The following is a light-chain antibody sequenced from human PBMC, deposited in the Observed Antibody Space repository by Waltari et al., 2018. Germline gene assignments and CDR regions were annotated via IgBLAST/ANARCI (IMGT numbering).Light chain of an antibody. Sequence: EIVLTQSPGTLSLSPGERATLPFRASQSVSRALAWYQQKPGQAPRLLIYGAANRATGIPDRFSGSGSGTDFSLTISSLEPEDFAVYYCQHYLRLPATFGQGTKVEIK. J-gene: IGKJ1*01. CDR2: GAA. V-gene: IGKV3-20*01. CDR3: QHYLRLPAT. CDR1: QSVSRA.